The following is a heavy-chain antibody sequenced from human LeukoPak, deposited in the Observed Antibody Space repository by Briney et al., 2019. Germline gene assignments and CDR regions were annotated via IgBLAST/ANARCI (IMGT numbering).Heavy chain of an antibody. V-gene: IGHV3-15*01. CDR1: GFTVTYTW. J-gene: IGHJ3*02. D-gene: IGHD1-26*01. Sequence: GGSLRLSCTAYGFTVTYTWMSWVRQAPGKGLEWVGRIRSTIDARATEYATPVEGRFTVSRDDSKQTIYLQMDSLKTEDTAVYYCVTGSYYTTGAFDIWGPGTMVTVSS. CDR2: IRSTIDARAT. CDR3: VTGSYYTTGAFDI.